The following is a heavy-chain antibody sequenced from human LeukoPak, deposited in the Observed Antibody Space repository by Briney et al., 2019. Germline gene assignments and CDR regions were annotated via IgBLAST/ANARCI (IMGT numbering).Heavy chain of an antibody. Sequence: GGSLRLSCAASGFTFSSFSMIWVRQAPGKGLEWVANIRQDGSDKYYVDSVKGRFTTSRDNAQKSLYLQMISLRVEDTAVYYCTRWTDWYFDLWGRGTLVTVSS. V-gene: IGHV3-7*01. CDR1: GFTFSSFS. CDR2: IRQDGSDK. D-gene: IGHD3/OR15-3a*01. J-gene: IGHJ2*01. CDR3: TRWTDWYFDL.